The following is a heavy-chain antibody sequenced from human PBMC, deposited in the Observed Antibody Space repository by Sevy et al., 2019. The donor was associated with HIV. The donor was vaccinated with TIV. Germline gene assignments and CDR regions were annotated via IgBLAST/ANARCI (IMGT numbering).Heavy chain of an antibody. J-gene: IGHJ4*02. D-gene: IGHD2-15*01. CDR2: IYISGST. Sequence: SETLSLTCTVSGGSISDYYWTWIRQPAGKGLEWLGRIYISGSTAYNPSLKNRVSMSLDTSKNTFSLKLTSMTAADTAVYYCARRPQSCNSVSCYSALSWGQGILVTVSS. CDR3: ARRPQSCNSVSCYSALS. V-gene: IGHV4-4*07. CDR1: GGSISDYY.